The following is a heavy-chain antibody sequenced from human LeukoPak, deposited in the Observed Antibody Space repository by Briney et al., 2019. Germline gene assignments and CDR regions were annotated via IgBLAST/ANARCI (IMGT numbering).Heavy chain of an antibody. D-gene: IGHD5-24*01. Sequence: GSLRLSCAASGFTFSSYSMSWVRQAPGKGLEWVSGISGSGGSIRYADSVKGRFIISRDNSKNTLYLQMNSLRAEDTAVYYCAKGGDGYNYYFDYWGQETLVTVSS. CDR1: GFTFSSYS. J-gene: IGHJ4*02. CDR2: ISGSGGSI. CDR3: AKGGDGYNYYFDY. V-gene: IGHV3-23*01.